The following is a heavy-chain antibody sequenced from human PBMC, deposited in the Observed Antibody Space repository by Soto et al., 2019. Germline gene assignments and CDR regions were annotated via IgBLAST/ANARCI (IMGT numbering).Heavy chain of an antibody. V-gene: IGHV4-31*03. J-gene: IGHJ4*02. CDR2: IYYSGST. CDR1: GGSISSGGYY. Sequence: KTSETLSLTCTVSGGSISSGGYYWSWIRQHPGKGLEWIGYIYYSGSTYYNPSLKSRVTISVDTSKNQFSLKLSSVTAADTAVYYCAREMGDGYNFSGYFDYWGQGTLVTVSS. D-gene: IGHD5-12*01. CDR3: AREMGDGYNFSGYFDY.